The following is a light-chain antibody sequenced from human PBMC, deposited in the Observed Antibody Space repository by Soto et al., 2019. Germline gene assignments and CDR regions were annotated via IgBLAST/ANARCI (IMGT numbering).Light chain of an antibody. J-gene: IGLJ2*01. CDR3: CSYAGSSTHVV. V-gene: IGLV2-23*01. Sequence: QSALTQPASVSGSPGQSITISCTGTSSAVGSYTLVSWYQQHPGKAPKLMIYEGSKRPSGVSNRFSGSKSGNTASLTISGLQAEDEAHYYCCSYAGSSTHVVFGGGTKLTVL. CDR2: EGS. CDR1: SSAVGSYTL.